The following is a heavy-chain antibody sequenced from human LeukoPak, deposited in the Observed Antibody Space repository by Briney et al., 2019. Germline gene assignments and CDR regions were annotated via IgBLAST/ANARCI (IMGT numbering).Heavy chain of an antibody. J-gene: IGHJ4*02. D-gene: IGHD1-1*01. CDR3: AKATTYNSGGYFDF. CDR1: GFAFSSYA. CDR2: ISGSGGTT. V-gene: IGHV3-23*01. Sequence: PGGSLRLSCAASGFAFSSYAMTWVRQAPGKGLEWVSAISGSGGTTYSADSVRGRFTISRDNSKNTLYLQMNSLRAEDTAVYFCAKATTYNSGGYFDFWGQGILVTVSS.